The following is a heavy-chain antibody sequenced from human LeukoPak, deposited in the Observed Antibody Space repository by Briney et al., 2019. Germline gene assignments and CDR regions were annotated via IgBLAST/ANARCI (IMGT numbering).Heavy chain of an antibody. Sequence: GGSLRLSCAASGLTFSNYWMTWVRQAPGKGLEWVANIKQDGSEKYYVDSVKGRFTISRDNAKNSLYLQMNSLRAEDMAMYYCARGANTYAYWGQGTLVSVSS. V-gene: IGHV3-7*01. CDR1: GLTFSNYW. J-gene: IGHJ4*02. CDR3: ARGANTYAY. D-gene: IGHD3-16*01. CDR2: IKQDGSEK.